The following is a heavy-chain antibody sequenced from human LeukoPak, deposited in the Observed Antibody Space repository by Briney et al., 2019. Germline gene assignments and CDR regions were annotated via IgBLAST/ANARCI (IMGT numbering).Heavy chain of an antibody. V-gene: IGHV3-66*01. Sequence: RGSLRLSCAASGFTVGSNYVSWVRQARGKGLGWVSVIYSGGSTYYADSGKGRFTISRDNSTNTLYLQTNRLRADDTAVYYCARDLPVTTHAFDIWGQGTMLTVSS. J-gene: IGHJ3*02. CDR2: IYSGGST. CDR3: ARDLPVTTHAFDI. D-gene: IGHD4-17*01. CDR1: GFTVGSNY.